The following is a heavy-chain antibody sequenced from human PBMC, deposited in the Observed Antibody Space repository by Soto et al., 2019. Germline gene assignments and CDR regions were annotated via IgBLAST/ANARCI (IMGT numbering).Heavy chain of an antibody. V-gene: IGHV1-69*06. CDR3: ARGGYSGSGSYYNSHDY. D-gene: IGHD3-10*01. CDR1: GGTFSSYA. J-gene: IGHJ4*02. Sequence: QVQLVQSGAEVKKPGSSVKVSCKASGGTFSSYAISWVRQAPGQGLEWMGGIIPIFGTANYAQKFQGRVTITADKSTSTAYMELSSLRSEDTAVYYCARGGYSGSGSYYNSHDYWGQGTLVTVSS. CDR2: IIPIFGTA.